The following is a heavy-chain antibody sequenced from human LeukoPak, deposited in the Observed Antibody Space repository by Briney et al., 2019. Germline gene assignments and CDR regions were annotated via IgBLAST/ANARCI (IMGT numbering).Heavy chain of an antibody. V-gene: IGHV1-18*01. J-gene: IGHJ5*02. CDR3: ARQGLWFGELSPYNWFDP. CDR2: ISAYNGST. CDR1: GYTFTSYG. D-gene: IGHD3-10*01. Sequence: ASVKVSCKASGYTFTSYGISWARQAPGQGLEWMGWISAYNGSTNYAQKLQGRVTMTTDTSTSTAYMELRSLRSDDTAVYYCARQGLWFGELSPYNWFDPWGQGTLVTVSS.